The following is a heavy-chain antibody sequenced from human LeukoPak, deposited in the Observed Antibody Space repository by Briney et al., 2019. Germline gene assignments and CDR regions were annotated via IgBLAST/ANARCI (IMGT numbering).Heavy chain of an antibody. CDR2: IYTSGST. D-gene: IGHD6-6*01. V-gene: IGHV4-4*09. CDR1: GGSISSYY. J-gene: IGHJ2*01. Sequence: SETLSLTCTVSGGSISSYYWSWIRQPPGKGLEWIGYIYTSGSTNYNPSLKSRVTISVDTSKNQFSLKLSSVTAADTAVYYCARASSSSHWYFDLWGRGTLVTVSS. CDR3: ARASSSSHWYFDL.